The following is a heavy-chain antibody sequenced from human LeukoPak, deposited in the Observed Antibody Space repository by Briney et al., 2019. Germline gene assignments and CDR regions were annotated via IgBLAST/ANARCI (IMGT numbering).Heavy chain of an antibody. CDR3: ARGLSGYASSLGY. D-gene: IGHD6-6*01. J-gene: IGHJ4*02. Sequence: GGSLRLSCAASGFTFSSYGMSWVRQAPGKGLEWVSGISSIDGSTYYADSVRGRFSISRDKAKNTLYLQMNSLRAEDTAVYYCARGLSGYASSLGYWGQGTLVTVSA. CDR2: ISSIDGST. CDR1: GFTFSSYG. V-gene: IGHV3-23*01.